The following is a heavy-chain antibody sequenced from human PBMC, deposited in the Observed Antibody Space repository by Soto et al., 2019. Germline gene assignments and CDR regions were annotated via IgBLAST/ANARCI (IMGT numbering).Heavy chain of an antibody. CDR3: AKVKLRLGELSVFDY. V-gene: IGHV3-21*04. Sequence: GGSLRLSCAASGFTFSSYSTNWVRQAPGKGLEWVSSITSSSSYIYYADSVKGRFTISRDNAKNSLYLQMNSLRAEDTAVYYCAKVKLRLGELSVFDYWGQGTLVTVSS. J-gene: IGHJ4*02. CDR1: GFTFSSYS. D-gene: IGHD3-16*02. CDR2: ITSSSSYI.